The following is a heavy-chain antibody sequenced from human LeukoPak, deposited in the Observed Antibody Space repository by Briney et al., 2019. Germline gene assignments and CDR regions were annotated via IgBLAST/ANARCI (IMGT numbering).Heavy chain of an antibody. D-gene: IGHD5-18*01. Sequence: SSETLSLTCTVSGGPIDNFYWSWIRQSPGKGLEWIGYLYYTGVTNSNPSLRRRVTISLDRSKNQFSLNLKSVTAADTAVYYCARERSSYGAFEIWGQGTMVTVSS. J-gene: IGHJ3*02. CDR2: LYYTGVT. V-gene: IGHV4-59*12. CDR3: ARERSSYGAFEI. CDR1: GGPIDNFY.